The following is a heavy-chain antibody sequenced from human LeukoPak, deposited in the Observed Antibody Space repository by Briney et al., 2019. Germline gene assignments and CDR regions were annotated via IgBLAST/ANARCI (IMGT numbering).Heavy chain of an antibody. CDR1: GFTVSSNY. CDR2: IKQDGSKK. V-gene: IGHV3-7*03. J-gene: IGHJ4*02. CDR3: ATPLDYYDSSGYHQGGD. D-gene: IGHD3-22*01. Sequence: GGSLRLSCAASGFTVSSNYMSWVREAPGKGLEWVANIKQDGSKKNYVDSVKGRFTISRDNAKNSLYLQMNSLRAEDTAVYYCATPLDYYDSSGYHQGGDWGQGTLVTVSS.